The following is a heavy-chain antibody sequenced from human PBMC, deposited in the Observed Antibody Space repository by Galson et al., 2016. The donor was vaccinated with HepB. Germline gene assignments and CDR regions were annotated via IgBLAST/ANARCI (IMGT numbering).Heavy chain of an antibody. D-gene: IGHD1-1*01. V-gene: IGHV4-31*03. CDR1: GDSINSGGHY. CDR3: VGTGAHLGGY. J-gene: IGHJ4*02. Sequence: TLSLTCSVSGDSINSGGHYWSWIRQHPGKGLEWMGYIYYSGSTSYNPSLRSRITISMDTSKNQFSLDLNSATAADTAVYYCVGTGAHLGGYWGQGTLVTVSS. CDR2: IYYSGST.